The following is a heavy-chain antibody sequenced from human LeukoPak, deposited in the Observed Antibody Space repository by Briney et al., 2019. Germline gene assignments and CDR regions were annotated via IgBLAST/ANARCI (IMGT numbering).Heavy chain of an antibody. J-gene: IGHJ3*02. CDR3: AAVFPNDYGGNPAFDI. V-gene: IGHV1-58*01. D-gene: IGHD4-23*01. CDR1: GFTFTSSA. Sequence: SVKVSCKASGFTFTSSAVQWVRQARGQRLEWIGWIVVGSGNTNYAQKFQERVTITRDMSTSTAYMELSSLRSEDTAVYYCAAVFPNDYGGNPAFDIWGQGTMVTVSS. CDR2: IVVGSGNT.